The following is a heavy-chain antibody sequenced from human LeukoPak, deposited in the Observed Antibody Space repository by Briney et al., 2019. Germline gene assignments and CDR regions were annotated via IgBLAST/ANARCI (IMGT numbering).Heavy chain of an antibody. CDR3: ARDFQYNWNDGGRTHNWFDP. CDR1: GDSVSSNSAA. V-gene: IGHV6-1*01. Sequence: SQTLSLTCAISGDSVSSNSAAWNWIRQSPSRGLEWLGRTYYRSKWYNDYAVSVKSRITINPDTSKNQFSLQLNSVTPEDTAVYYCARDFQYNWNDGGRTHNWFDPWGQGTLVTVSS. CDR2: TYYRSKWYN. J-gene: IGHJ5*02. D-gene: IGHD1-1*01.